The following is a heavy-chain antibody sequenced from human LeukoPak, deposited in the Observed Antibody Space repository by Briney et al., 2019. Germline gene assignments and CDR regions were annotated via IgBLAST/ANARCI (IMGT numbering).Heavy chain of an antibody. J-gene: IGHJ4*02. CDR3: ARRIAAADAFDF. CDR1: GGSISSYY. CDR2: IYYSGST. V-gene: IGHV4-59*08. D-gene: IGHD6-13*01. Sequence: PSETLSLTCSVSGGSISSYYWSWIRQPPGKGLEWIAYIYYSGSTNYNPSLKSRVIISVDTSKNQFSLKVSSVTAADTAVYYCARRIAAADAFDFWGQGTLVTVSS.